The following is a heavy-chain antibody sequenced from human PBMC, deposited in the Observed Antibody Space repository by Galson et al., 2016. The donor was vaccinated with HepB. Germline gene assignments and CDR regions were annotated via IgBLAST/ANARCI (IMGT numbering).Heavy chain of an antibody. Sequence: SLRLSCAASGFTVSNNYINWLRQAPGKGLEWVSVIYRGGETKYADSVKGRFTISRDNSKNTLFLQMNSLRAEDTAVYYCARDEITVIRGNIYYSDMHVWGLGTTVTVSS. CDR2: IYRGGET. J-gene: IGHJ6*02. D-gene: IGHD3-10*01. V-gene: IGHV3-53*01. CDR3: ARDEITVIRGNIYYSDMHV. CDR1: GFTVSNNY.